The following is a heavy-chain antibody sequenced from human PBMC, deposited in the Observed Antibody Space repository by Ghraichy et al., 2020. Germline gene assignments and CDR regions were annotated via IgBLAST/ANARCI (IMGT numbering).Heavy chain of an antibody. Sequence: LSLTCAASGFTFSSYAMSWVRQAPGKGLEWVSAISGSGGSTYYADSVKGRFTISRDNSKNTLYLQMNSLRAEDTAVYYCAKDNPRNYYYGMDVWGQGTTVTVSS. CDR1: GFTFSSYA. J-gene: IGHJ6*02. V-gene: IGHV3-23*01. CDR3: AKDNPRNYYYGMDV. CDR2: ISGSGGST. D-gene: IGHD1-14*01.